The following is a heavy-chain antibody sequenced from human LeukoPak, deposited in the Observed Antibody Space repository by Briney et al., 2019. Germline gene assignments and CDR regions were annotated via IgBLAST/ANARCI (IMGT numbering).Heavy chain of an antibody. CDR3: AKVDGITIFEVFDY. Sequence: GGSLRLSCAASGFTFSSYAMSWVRQAPGKGLEWDSAISGSGGSTYYADSVKGRFTISRDNYKNTLYLQMNSRRAEDTAVYYCAKVDGITIFEVFDYWGQGTLVTVSS. CDR1: GFTFSSYA. J-gene: IGHJ4*02. V-gene: IGHV3-23*01. CDR2: ISGSGGST. D-gene: IGHD3-3*01.